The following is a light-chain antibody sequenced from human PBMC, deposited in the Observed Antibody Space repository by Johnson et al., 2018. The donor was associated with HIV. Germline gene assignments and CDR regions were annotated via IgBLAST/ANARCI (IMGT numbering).Light chain of an antibody. J-gene: IGLJ1*01. CDR3: ETWDSSLSAPRV. CDR1: SPNIGNNY. CDR2: DNN. V-gene: IGLV1-51*01. Sequence: HSVLTQPPSVSAAPGQKVTISCSGSSPNIGNNYVSWYQLLPGTAPKLLIDDNNKRPSGIPDRFSGSKSGTCATLVITGLQTEDEADYYCETWDSSLSAPRVFGTGNKVTVL.